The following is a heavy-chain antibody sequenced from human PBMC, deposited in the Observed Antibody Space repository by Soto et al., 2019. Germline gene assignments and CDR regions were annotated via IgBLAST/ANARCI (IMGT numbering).Heavy chain of an antibody. Sequence: GGSLRLSCAASGFTFSSYEMNWVRQAPGKGLEWVSYISSSGSTIYYADSVKGRFTISRDNAKNSLYLQMNSLRAEDTAVYYCARDEAHCSSTSCYGWFDPWRQGTLVTVSS. V-gene: IGHV3-48*03. CDR1: GFTFSSYE. CDR3: ARDEAHCSSTSCYGWFDP. J-gene: IGHJ5*02. D-gene: IGHD2-2*01. CDR2: ISSSGSTI.